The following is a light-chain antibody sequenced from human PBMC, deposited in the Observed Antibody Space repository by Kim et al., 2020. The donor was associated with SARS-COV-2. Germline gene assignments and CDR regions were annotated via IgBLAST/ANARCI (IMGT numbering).Light chain of an antibody. CDR2: GAS. Sequence: EIVMTQSPATLSVSPGERATLSCRASQSVGSNLAWYQQKPGQAPRLLIYGASTRATGSPARFTGSGSGTEFTLTISSLQSEDFAVYYWQEYDNWPPLPCGGGTKVEI. J-gene: IGKJ4*01. V-gene: IGKV3-15*01. CDR1: QSVGSN. CDR3: QEYDNWPPLP.